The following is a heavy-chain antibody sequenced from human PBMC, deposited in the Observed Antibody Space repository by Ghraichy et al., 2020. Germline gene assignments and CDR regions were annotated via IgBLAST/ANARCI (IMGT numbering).Heavy chain of an antibody. CDR2: IYNSGST. CDR3: ARLVVLTAIRYYVMDV. Sequence: SETLSLTCTVSGNSISSYYWSWIRQAPGKGLEWIGHIYNSGSTNYNPSLKSRVTMSVETSKNHFSLKLMSVTAADTAVYYCARLVVLTAIRYYVMDVCGHGTSVTVSS. V-gene: IGHV4-59*08. J-gene: IGHJ6*02. CDR1: GNSISSYY. D-gene: IGHD2-21*02.